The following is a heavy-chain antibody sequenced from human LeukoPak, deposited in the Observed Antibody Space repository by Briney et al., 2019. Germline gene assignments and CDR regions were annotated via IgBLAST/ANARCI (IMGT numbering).Heavy chain of an antibody. D-gene: IGHD3-3*01. CDR2: MNPNSGNT. CDR3: ARGFPITIFGVVIKGHNWFDP. J-gene: IGHJ5*02. Sequence: ASVKVSCKASGYTFTSYDINWVRQATGQGFEWMGWMNPNSGNTGYAQKFQGRVTMTRNTSISTAYMELSSLRSEDTAVYYCARGFPITIFGVVIKGHNWFDPWGQGTLVTVSS. CDR1: GYTFTSYD. V-gene: IGHV1-8*01.